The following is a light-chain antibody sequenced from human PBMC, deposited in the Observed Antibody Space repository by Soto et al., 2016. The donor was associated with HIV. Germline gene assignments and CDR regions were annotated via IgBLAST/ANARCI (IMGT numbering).Light chain of an antibody. Sequence: DIQMTQSPSSLSASVGDRVTITCQASQDISNYLNWYQQKPGKAPKLLIYGASNLETGVPSRFSGRGSGTEFTLTINSLQPEDFATYYCLQYNSYPWTFGQGTKVEIK. CDR2: GAS. J-gene: IGKJ1*01. V-gene: IGKV1-33*01. CDR3: LQYNSYPWT. CDR1: QDISNY.